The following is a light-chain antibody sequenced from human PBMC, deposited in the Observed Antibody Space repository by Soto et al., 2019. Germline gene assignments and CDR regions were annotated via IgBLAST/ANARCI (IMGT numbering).Light chain of an antibody. CDR1: QSISNW. J-gene: IGKJ2*01. V-gene: IGKV1-5*01. CDR3: KQHKSYSYT. Sequence: DIQMTQSPSILSASVGDRVTITCRASQSISNWLAWYQQKPGRAPKVLIYDASSLQSWVPSRFRGSGSGTEFTLTISSLKTDDIATYYCKQHKSYSYTFGQGTNLEI. CDR2: DAS.